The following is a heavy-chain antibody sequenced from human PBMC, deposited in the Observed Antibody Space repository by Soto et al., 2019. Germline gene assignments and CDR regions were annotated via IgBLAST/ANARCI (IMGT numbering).Heavy chain of an antibody. CDR1: GGSISSGGYS. D-gene: IGHD3-16*02. CDR2: IYHSGST. CDR3: ARGMITFGGVIVIGWFDP. Sequence: SETLSLTCAVSGGSISSGGYSWSWIRQPPGKGLEWIGYIYHSGSTYYNPSLKSRVTVSVDRSKNQFSLKLSSVTAADTAVYYCARGMITFGGVIVIGWFDPWGQGTLVTVSS. J-gene: IGHJ5*02. V-gene: IGHV4-30-2*01.